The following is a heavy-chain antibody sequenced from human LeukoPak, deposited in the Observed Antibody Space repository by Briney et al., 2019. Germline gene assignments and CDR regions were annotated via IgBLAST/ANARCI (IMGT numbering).Heavy chain of an antibody. D-gene: IGHD3-10*01. CDR1: GYTFTSYY. V-gene: IGHV1-46*01. Sequence: ASVKVSCKAYGYTFTSYYMHWVRQAPGQGLEWMGIIDPSGRSTTYAQKFQGRVTMTSDTSTSTVYMDLSSLRSDDTAVYYCARRPITMALAWFDPWGQGTLVTVSS. CDR3: ARRPITMALAWFDP. J-gene: IGHJ5*02. CDR2: IDPSGRST.